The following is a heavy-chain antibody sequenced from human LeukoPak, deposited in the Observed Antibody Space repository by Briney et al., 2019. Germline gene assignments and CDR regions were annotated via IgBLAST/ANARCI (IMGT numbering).Heavy chain of an antibody. V-gene: IGHV3-48*03. CDR3: ARGYVDYDDVFDI. CDR2: ISSSGSTI. J-gene: IGHJ3*02. D-gene: IGHD4-17*01. Sequence: GGSLRLSCAASGFTFSSYEMNWVRQAPGKGLEWVSYISSSGSTIYYAESVKGRFTISRDNAKNSLFLQMNSLRAKDAAVYYCARGYVDYDDVFDIWGHGTMVTVSS. CDR1: GFTFSSYE.